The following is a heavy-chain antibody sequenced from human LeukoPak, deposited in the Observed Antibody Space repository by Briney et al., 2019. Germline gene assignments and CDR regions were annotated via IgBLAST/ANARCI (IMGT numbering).Heavy chain of an antibody. V-gene: IGHV4-4*07. D-gene: IGHD3-10*01. CDR1: GGSISSYY. Sequence: PSETLSLTCTVSGGSISSYYWSWIRQPAGKGLEWIGRIYTSGSTNYNPSLKSRVTMSVDTSKNQFSLKLSSVTAADTAVYYCARAGDSTMVRELDYWGQGTLVTVSS. J-gene: IGHJ4*02. CDR3: ARAGDSTMVRELDY. CDR2: IYTSGST.